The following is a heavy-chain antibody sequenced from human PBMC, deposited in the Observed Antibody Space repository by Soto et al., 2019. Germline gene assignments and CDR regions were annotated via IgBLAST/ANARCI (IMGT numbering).Heavy chain of an antibody. CDR1: GCSFSTYA. D-gene: IGHD5-12*01. V-gene: IGHV1-69*06. CDR3: AAPRTDGYKGPDTSTYYYYGLQV. Sequence: SVKVSCKASGCSFSTYAISWVQQAPGQGLEWMGGIIPIFGTPNYAQKFQGRVTITEDRSTSTAYLELNSLRSEDTAVYYCAAPRTDGYKGPDTSTYYYYGLQVWRQGTPVHVSS. CDR2: IIPIFGTP. J-gene: IGHJ6*01.